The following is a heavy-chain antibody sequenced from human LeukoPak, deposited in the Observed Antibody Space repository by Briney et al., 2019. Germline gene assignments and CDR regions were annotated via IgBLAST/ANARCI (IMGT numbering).Heavy chain of an antibody. J-gene: IGHJ4*02. CDR3: ARESSGWLQLFDY. Sequence: PGGSLRLSCAASGFTVSSKYMSWVRQAPGKEPEWVSVIYSGGSTYYADSVKGRFTISRDNSKNTVYLQMNSLRAEDTAVYYCARESSGWLQLFDYWGQGTLVTVSS. CDR2: IYSGGST. CDR1: GFTVSSKY. V-gene: IGHV3-66*01. D-gene: IGHD5-24*01.